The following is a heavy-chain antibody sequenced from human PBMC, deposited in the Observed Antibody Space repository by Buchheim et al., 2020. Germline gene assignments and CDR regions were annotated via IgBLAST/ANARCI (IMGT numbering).Heavy chain of an antibody. V-gene: IGHV3-23*01. CDR2: ISGSGGST. Sequence: EVQLLESGGGLVQPGGSLRLSCAASGFTFSSYAMSWVRQAPGKGLEWVSAISGSGGSTYYADSVKGRFTISSDNSKNTLYLQMNSLRAEDTAVYYCASGEFGQWLVPNWFDPWGQGTL. D-gene: IGHD6-19*01. CDR1: GFTFSSYA. J-gene: IGHJ5*02. CDR3: ASGEFGQWLVPNWFDP.